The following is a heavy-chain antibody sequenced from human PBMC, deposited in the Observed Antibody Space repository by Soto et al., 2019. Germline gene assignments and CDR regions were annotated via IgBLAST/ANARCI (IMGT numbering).Heavy chain of an antibody. Sequence: EVQLVESGGGLVQPGGSLRLSCAASGFTFGSYWMHWVRQGPGEGLVWVSRIMSDGSGTTYADSVKGRFTISRDNAKNTLYLQMNSLRAEDTAVYHCARSRGSGGVEYNMDVWGQGTTVTVSS. CDR3: ARSRGSGGVEYNMDV. D-gene: IGHD3-16*01. CDR1: GFTFGSYW. V-gene: IGHV3-74*01. CDR2: IMSDGSGT. J-gene: IGHJ6*02.